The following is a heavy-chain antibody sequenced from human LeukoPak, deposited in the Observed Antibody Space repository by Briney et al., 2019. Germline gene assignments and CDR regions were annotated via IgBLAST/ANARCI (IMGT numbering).Heavy chain of an antibody. CDR1: GFTFSSYA. CDR3: AKDLPAAYFDY. CDR2: ISSSSSYI. D-gene: IGHD2-2*01. Sequence: PGGSLRLSCAASGFTFSSYAMNWVRQAPGKGLEWVSSISSSSSYIYYADSVKGRFTISRDNSRTRVYLQMNSLRAEDTAVYHCAKDLPAAYFDYWGQGTLVTVSS. J-gene: IGHJ4*02. V-gene: IGHV3-21*01.